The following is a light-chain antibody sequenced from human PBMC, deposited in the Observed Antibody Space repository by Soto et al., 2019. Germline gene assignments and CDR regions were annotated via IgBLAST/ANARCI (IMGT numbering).Light chain of an antibody. Sequence: EVVMTQSPATLSVSPGERATLSCRASQSVSSTLAWYQQKPGQAPRLLIYGASTRATDIPARFSGSGPGTEFTLTISSLQSEDFAVYYCQQYYNWPRTFGQGTMV. CDR1: QSVSST. CDR3: QQYYNWPRT. V-gene: IGKV3-15*01. J-gene: IGKJ1*01. CDR2: GAS.